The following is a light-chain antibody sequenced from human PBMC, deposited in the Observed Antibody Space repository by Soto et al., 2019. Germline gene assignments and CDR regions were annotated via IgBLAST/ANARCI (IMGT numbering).Light chain of an antibody. Sequence: EIVLTQSPATLSLSPGERATLSCRASQGVSSYLAWYQQKPGQAPRLLIYDASNRATGIPARFSGSGPGTDFTLTISSLEPEDFAVYYCQQRSNWPSITFGQGTRLEMK. V-gene: IGKV3D-11*01. J-gene: IGKJ5*01. CDR2: DAS. CDR1: QGVSSY. CDR3: QQRSNWPSIT.